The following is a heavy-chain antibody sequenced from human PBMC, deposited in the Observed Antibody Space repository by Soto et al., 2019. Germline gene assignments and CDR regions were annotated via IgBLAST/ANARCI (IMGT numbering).Heavy chain of an antibody. V-gene: IGHV3-33*01. CDR1: GFTFSSYG. CDR3: ARDRGNYYDYGMDV. J-gene: IGHJ6*02. D-gene: IGHD3-10*01. Sequence: QVQLVESGGGVVQPGRSLRLSCAASGFTFSSYGMHWVRQAPGKGLEWVAVIWYDGSNKYYADSVKGRFTISRDNSKNTLYLQMNSLRAEDTAVYYCARDRGNYYDYGMDVWGQGATVTVSS. CDR2: IWYDGSNK.